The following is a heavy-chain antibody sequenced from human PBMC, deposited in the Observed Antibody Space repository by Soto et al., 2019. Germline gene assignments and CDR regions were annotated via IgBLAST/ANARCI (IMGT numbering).Heavy chain of an antibody. Sequence: SVKVSCKGSGYTFTSYDINWVRQATGQGLEWMGWMNPNSGNTGYAQKFQGRVTMTRNTSISTAYMELSSLRSEDTAVYYCARGVREVAAWGDYYYYMDVWGKGTTVTVSS. CDR1: GYTFTSYD. CDR3: ARGVREVAAWGDYYYYMDV. CDR2: MNPNSGNT. D-gene: IGHD2-15*01. V-gene: IGHV1-8*01. J-gene: IGHJ6*03.